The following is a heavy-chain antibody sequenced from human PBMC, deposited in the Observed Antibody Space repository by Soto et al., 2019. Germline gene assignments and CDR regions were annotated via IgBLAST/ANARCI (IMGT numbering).Heavy chain of an antibody. CDR1: GYTFISYG. Sequence: QVQLVQSGAEVKNPGASVKVSCKASGYTFISYGISWVRQAPGQGLEWMGWISAYNGNTKYAQKLQGIVTMTTDTSTSTDYIELRSLSYDDTAVYSCARAQYSGSYLLGSWGQGTMVTVSS. CDR3: ARAQYSGSYLLGS. CDR2: ISAYNGNT. V-gene: IGHV1-18*04. J-gene: IGHJ5*02. D-gene: IGHD1-26*01.